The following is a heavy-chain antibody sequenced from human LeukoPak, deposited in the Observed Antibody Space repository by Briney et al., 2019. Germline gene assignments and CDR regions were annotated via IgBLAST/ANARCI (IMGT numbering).Heavy chain of an antibody. V-gene: IGHV4-30-4*08. Sequence: SQTLSLTCTVSGGSISSGDYYWSWIRQPPGKGLEWIGYIYYSGSTYYNPPLKSRVTISVDTSKNQFSLKLSSVTAADTAVYYCARDARIFGADAFDIWGQGTMVTVSS. CDR2: IYYSGST. CDR1: GGSISSGDYY. J-gene: IGHJ3*02. D-gene: IGHD3-3*01. CDR3: ARDARIFGADAFDI.